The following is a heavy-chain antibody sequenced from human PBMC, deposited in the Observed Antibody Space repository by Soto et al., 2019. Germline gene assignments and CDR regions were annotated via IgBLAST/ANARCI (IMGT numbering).Heavy chain of an antibody. V-gene: IGHV4-39*01. Sequence: SETLSLTCTVSGGSIISSNYYWAWIRQPPGKGLEWIGTIYYSGTTYYNTSLKSRLTISVDTSRNQFSLNLSSVTAADTAVYYCARLNKPGWFDPWGQGILVTVSS. CDR3: ARLNKPGWFDP. CDR2: IYYSGTT. J-gene: IGHJ5*02. CDR1: GGSIISSNYY.